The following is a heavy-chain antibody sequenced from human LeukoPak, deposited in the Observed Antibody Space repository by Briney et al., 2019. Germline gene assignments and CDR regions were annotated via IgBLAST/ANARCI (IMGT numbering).Heavy chain of an antibody. CDR1: GYTFTGYY. Sequence: ASVKVSCKASGYTFTGYYMHWVRQAPGQGLEWMGWINPNNGGTKYAQSFQGGVTMTRDTSISTAYMEVTRLRSDDTAVFYCARGHYYYSLHVWGQGTTVTVSS. J-gene: IGHJ6*02. CDR2: INPNNGGT. V-gene: IGHV1-2*02. CDR3: ARGHYYYSLHV.